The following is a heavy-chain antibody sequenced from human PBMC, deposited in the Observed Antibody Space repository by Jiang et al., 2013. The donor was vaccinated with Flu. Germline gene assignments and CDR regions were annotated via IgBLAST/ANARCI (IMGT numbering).Heavy chain of an antibody. V-gene: IGHV4-38-2*01. CDR3: ARVGLGSTPGSGRYHFQH. CDR2: IYHSGST. D-gene: IGHD1-26*01. J-gene: IGHJ1*01. Sequence: PGLVKPSETLSLTCAVSGYSISSGYYWGWIRQPPGKGLEWIGSIYHSGSTYYNPSLKSRVTISVDTSKNQFSLKLSSVTAADTAVYYCARVGLGSTPGSGRYHFQHWGQGTLVTVSS. CDR1: GYSISSGYY.